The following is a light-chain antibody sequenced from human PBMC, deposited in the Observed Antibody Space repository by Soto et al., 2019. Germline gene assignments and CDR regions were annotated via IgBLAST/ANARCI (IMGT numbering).Light chain of an antibody. J-gene: IGLJ1*01. CDR3: SSYAGSSNV. CDR1: SSDVGVYDF. Sequence: QSALTQPASVSGSPGQSITISCTGTSSDVGVYDFVSWYQQHPGKGPKLLIYEVNKRPSGAPDRFSGSKSGNTASLTVSGLQAEDEADYYCSSYAGSSNVFGTGTKLTVL. V-gene: IGLV2-8*01. CDR2: EVN.